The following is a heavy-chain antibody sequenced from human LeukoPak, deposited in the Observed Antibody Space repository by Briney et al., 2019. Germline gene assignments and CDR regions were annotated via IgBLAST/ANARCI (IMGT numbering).Heavy chain of an antibody. CDR1: GFTFSDYA. Sequence: PGGSLRLPCAASGFTFSDYAMSWVRQAPGKGLEWVSYISSTSSTIYYADSVKGRFTISRDNAKNSLYLQMDSLRDEDTAVYYCASSKGYSYGYGYWGQGTLVTVSS. V-gene: IGHV3-48*02. J-gene: IGHJ4*02. D-gene: IGHD5-18*01. CDR2: ISSTSSTI. CDR3: ASSKGYSYGYGY.